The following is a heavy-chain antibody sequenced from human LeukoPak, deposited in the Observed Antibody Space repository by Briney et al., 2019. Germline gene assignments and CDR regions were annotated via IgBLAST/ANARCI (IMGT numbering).Heavy chain of an antibody. Sequence: GGTLRLSCAASGFTFSSYSMNWVRQAPGKGLEWVSSINSDSSLMFYAESVKGRFTISRDNARNSLYLQMNSLRAEDTAVYYCIRDLFDDYSLDYWGQGALVTVSS. CDR1: GFTFSSYS. CDR3: IRDLFDDYSLDY. CDR2: INSDSSLM. D-gene: IGHD3-16*01. J-gene: IGHJ4*02. V-gene: IGHV3-21*01.